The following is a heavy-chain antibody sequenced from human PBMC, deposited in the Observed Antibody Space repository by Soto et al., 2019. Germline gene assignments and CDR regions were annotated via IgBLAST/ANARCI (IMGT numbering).Heavy chain of an antibody. CDR2: IKQDGSEK. CDR3: ARDGGLFAYYYYGMDV. D-gene: IGHD3-16*01. V-gene: IGHV3-7*05. Sequence: EVQLVESGGGLVQPGGSLRLSCAASGFTFSSYWMSWVRQAPGKGLEWVANIKQDGSEKYYVDSVKGRFTISRDNAKNSLYLQMNSLRAEDTAVYYCARDGGLFAYYYYGMDVWGQGNTVTVSS. J-gene: IGHJ6*02. CDR1: GFTFSSYW.